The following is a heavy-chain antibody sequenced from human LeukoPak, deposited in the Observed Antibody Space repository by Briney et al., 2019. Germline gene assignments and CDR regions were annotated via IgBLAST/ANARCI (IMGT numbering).Heavy chain of an antibody. Sequence: PSETLSLTCTVSGGSISSYYWSWIRQPPGKGLEGIGYIYYSGSTNYNPSLKSRVTISVDTSKNQFSLKLSSVTAADTAVYYCARVGGYCSGGSCYRYHFDYWGQGTLVTVSS. CDR2: IYYSGST. V-gene: IGHV4-59*01. D-gene: IGHD2-15*01. CDR1: GGSISSYY. J-gene: IGHJ4*02. CDR3: ARVGGYCSGGSCYRYHFDY.